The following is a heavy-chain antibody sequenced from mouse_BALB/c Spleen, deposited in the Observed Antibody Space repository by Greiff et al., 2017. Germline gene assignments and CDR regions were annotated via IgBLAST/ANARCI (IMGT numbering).Heavy chain of an antibody. D-gene: IGHD2-10*02. J-gene: IGHJ4*01. CDR2: ISSGSSTI. CDR1: GFTFSSFG. V-gene: IGHV5-17*02. Sequence: EVKVVESGGGLVQPGGSRKLSCAASGFTFSSFGMHWVRQAPEKGLEWVAYISSGSSTIYYADTVKGRFTISRDNPKNTLFLQMTSLRSEDTAMYYCARSGYGNSHYYAMDYWGQGTSVTVSS. CDR3: ARSGYGNSHYYAMDY.